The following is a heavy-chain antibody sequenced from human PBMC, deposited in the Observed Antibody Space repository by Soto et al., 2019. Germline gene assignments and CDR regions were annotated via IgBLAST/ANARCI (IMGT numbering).Heavy chain of an antibody. J-gene: IGHJ3*01. Sequence: EVELLESGGDLVQPGGSLRLSCAASGFTFRNYAMSWVRQAPGKGPEWVSTISGSGGKTGYADPVKGRFTISRDNSMNTLYLQMNSRRVDETAVYFCARKGPPREAFDFWGQGTMVTVSS. CDR1: GFTFRNYA. V-gene: IGHV3-23*01. CDR2: ISGSGGKT. CDR3: ARKGPPREAFDF.